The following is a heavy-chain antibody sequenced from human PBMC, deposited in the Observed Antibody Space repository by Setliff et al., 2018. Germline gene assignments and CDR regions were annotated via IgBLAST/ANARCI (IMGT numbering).Heavy chain of an antibody. CDR2: IRYDGSNK. CDR3: AKDMGGITMVRGVIIGTISYYYYGMDV. V-gene: IGHV3-30*02. J-gene: IGHJ6*02. Sequence: GESLKISCAASGFTFSSYGMHWVRQAPGKGLEWVAFIRYDGSNKYYADSVKGRFTISRDNSKNTLYLQMNSLRAEDTAVYYCAKDMGGITMVRGVIIGTISYYYYGMDVWGQGTTVTVSS. CDR1: GFTFSSYG. D-gene: IGHD3-10*01.